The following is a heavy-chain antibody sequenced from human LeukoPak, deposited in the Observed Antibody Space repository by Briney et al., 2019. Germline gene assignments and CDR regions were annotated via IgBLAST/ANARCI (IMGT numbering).Heavy chain of an antibody. D-gene: IGHD3-22*01. CDR3: VRDMGYYDKV. J-gene: IGHJ4*02. V-gene: IGHV3-74*01. Sequence: PGGSLRLSCATSGFTFSTSWMHWVRQAPGKGLVWVSRINTDGNTRNYAGSVKGRFTISRDNAKNTLYLQMNSLRAEDTAVYYRVRDMGYYDKVWGQGTLVTVSS. CDR2: INTDGNTR. CDR1: GFTFSTSW.